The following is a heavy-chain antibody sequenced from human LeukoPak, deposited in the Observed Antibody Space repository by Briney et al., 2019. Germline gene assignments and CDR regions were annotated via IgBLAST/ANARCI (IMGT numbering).Heavy chain of an antibody. CDR3: ANRRGDWYFDL. Sequence: SETLSLTCSVAGGSISSGANYWSWIRQRPGKGLEWIGYIHYSGNAYYNPSLKSRVTISVDTSKNQFSLMLSSVTAADTAVYYCANRRGDWYFDLWGRGTLVTVSS. J-gene: IGHJ2*01. D-gene: IGHD3-10*01. CDR2: IHYSGNA. V-gene: IGHV4-31*03. CDR1: GGSISSGANY.